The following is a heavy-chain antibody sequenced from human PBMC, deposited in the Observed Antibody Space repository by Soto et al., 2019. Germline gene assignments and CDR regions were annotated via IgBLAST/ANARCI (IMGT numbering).Heavy chain of an antibody. V-gene: IGHV1-46*03. CDR3: SREGDNGGSYFDY. CDR1: GYTFTTYF. J-gene: IGHJ4*02. D-gene: IGHD2-8*01. Sequence: ASVKVSCKASGYTFTTYFMHWVRQAPGQGLEWMGIINPSDGSTSYAQKFQGRVTMTRDTSTNTVYMELSSLTSDDTAVYYCSREGDNGGSYFDYWGQGTLVTVSS. CDR2: INPSDGST.